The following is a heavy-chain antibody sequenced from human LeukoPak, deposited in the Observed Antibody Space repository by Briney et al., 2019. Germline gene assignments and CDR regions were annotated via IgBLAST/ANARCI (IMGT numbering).Heavy chain of an antibody. CDR1: GFTFTTYS. V-gene: IGHV3-7*05. D-gene: IGHD3-3*01. Sequence: GRSLRLSCAASGFTFTTYSMTWVRQAPGRGLEWVARIKEDGSDIHYVDSVKGRFTISRDNAKNSVYLQMNSLRAEDTAVYYCARRGRIFGVVIIGYFDYWGQGTLVTVSS. CDR2: IKEDGSDI. CDR3: ARRGRIFGVVIIGYFDY. J-gene: IGHJ4*02.